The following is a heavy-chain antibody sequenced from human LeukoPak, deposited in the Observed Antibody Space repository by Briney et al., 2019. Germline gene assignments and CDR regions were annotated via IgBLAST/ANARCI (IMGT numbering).Heavy chain of an antibody. CDR2: ISGSGGST. CDR1: GFTFSSYA. J-gene: IGHJ4*02. Sequence: GGSLRPSCAASGFTFSSYAMSWVRQAPGKGLEWVSAISGSGGSTYYADSVKGRFTISRDNSKNTLYLQMNSLRAEDTAVYYCAKDDPGNDNSGYYYGLDYWGQGTLVTVSS. D-gene: IGHD3-22*01. CDR3: AKDDPGNDNSGYYYGLDY. V-gene: IGHV3-23*01.